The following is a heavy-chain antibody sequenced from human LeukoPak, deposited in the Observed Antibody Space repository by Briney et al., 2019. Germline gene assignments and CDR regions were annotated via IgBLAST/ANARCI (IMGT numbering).Heavy chain of an antibody. CDR1: GFTFSYYW. J-gene: IGHJ4*02. CDR2: IKQDGSEE. Sequence: GGSLRLSCAASGFTFSYYWMSWVRQAPGKGLEWVANIKQDGSEEMYVGSVKGRFTISGDNAKNSVYLEMNSLRAEDTAVYYCARACDMTVCSFDHWGQGTLVTVSS. CDR3: ARACDMTVCSFDH. V-gene: IGHV3-7*01. D-gene: IGHD3-16*01.